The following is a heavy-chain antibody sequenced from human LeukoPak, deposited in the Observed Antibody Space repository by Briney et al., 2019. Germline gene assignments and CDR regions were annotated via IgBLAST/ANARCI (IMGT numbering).Heavy chain of an antibody. CDR3: ARRFYYDSSGYPYYFDY. CDR1: GGSFSGYY. CDR2: INHSGST. Sequence: PSETLSLTCAVYGGSFSGYYWSWIRQPPGKGLEWIGEINHSGSTNYNPSLKSRVTISVDTSKNQFSLKLSSVTAADTAVYYCARRFYYDSSGYPYYFDYWGQGTLVTVSS. V-gene: IGHV4-34*01. J-gene: IGHJ4*02. D-gene: IGHD3-22*01.